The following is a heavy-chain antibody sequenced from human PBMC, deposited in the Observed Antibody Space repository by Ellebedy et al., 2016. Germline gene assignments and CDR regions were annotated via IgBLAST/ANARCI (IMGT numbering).Heavy chain of an antibody. Sequence: ASVKVSCXASGYTFTSYDINWVRQATGQGLEWMGWMNPNSGNTGYAQKFQGRVTMTRNTSISTAYMELSSLRSEDTAVYYCARGKIKSKARSMDVWGQGTTVTVSS. D-gene: IGHD3-16*01. CDR3: ARGKIKSKARSMDV. V-gene: IGHV1-8*01. J-gene: IGHJ6*02. CDR1: GYTFTSYD. CDR2: MNPNSGNT.